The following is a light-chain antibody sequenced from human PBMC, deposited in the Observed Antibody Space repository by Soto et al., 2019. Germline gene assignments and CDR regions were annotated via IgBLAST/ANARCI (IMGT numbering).Light chain of an antibody. V-gene: IGKV3-15*01. CDR2: GAS. Sequence: EIVMTQSPATLSVSPGERATLSCRASQSVSSNLAWYQQKPGQAPRLLMYGASTRATGIPAMFSGSGSGTEFTLTISRLQSEDFAVYYCQQYNNWPRTFGQGTKVEIK. CDR1: QSVSSN. CDR3: QQYNNWPRT. J-gene: IGKJ1*01.